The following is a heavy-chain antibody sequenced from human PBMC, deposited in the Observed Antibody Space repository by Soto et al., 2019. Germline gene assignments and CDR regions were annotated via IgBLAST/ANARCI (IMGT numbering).Heavy chain of an antibody. D-gene: IGHD3-22*01. CDR1: GFTFDDYA. Sequence: EVQLVESGGGLVQPGRSLRLSCAASGFTFDDYAMHWVRQAPGKGLEWVSGISWNSGSIGYADSVKGRFTISRDNAKNSLYLQMNSLRAEDTAVYYCARDLGYYDSSGYFDYWGQGTLVTVSS. CDR3: ARDLGYYDSSGYFDY. V-gene: IGHV3-9*01. CDR2: ISWNSGSI. J-gene: IGHJ4*02.